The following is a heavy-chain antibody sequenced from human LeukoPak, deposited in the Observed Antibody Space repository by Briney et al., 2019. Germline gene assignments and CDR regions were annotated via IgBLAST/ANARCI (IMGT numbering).Heavy chain of an antibody. CDR1: GFTFNSYG. CDR2: IWYDGSIQ. V-gene: IGHV3-33*01. J-gene: IGHJ4*02. CDR3: VRDFNWYLDL. Sequence: AGRSLRLSCAASGFTFNSYGFHWVRQAPGKGLEWVTVIWYDGSIQYYAESVKGRFTISRDDSENTLYLQMNSLRAEDTAVYYCVRDFNWYLDLWGQGTLVTVSS. D-gene: IGHD1-1*01.